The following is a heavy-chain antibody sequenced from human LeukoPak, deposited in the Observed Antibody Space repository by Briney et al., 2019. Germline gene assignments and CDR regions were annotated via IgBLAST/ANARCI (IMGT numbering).Heavy chain of an antibody. CDR2: ISGSGGST. V-gene: IGHV3-23*01. CDR1: GFTFSSYA. Sequence: PGGSLRLSCAASGFTFSSYAMSWVRQDPGKGLEWVSGISGSGGSTYYADSVKGRFTISRDNSKDTLYLQLNSLRAEDTAVYYCAKTPGIAAAGYDLYYFDYWGQGTLVTVSS. D-gene: IGHD6-13*01. CDR3: AKTPGIAAAGYDLYYFDY. J-gene: IGHJ4*02.